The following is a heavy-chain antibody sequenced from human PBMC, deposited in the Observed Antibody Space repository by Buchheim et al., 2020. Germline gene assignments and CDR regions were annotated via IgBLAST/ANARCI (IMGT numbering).Heavy chain of an antibody. CDR2: IKQDGSEK. D-gene: IGHD2-2*01. V-gene: IGHV3-7*04. Sequence: EVQLVESGGGLVQPGGSLRLSCAASGFTFSSYWMSWVRQAPGKGLEWVANIKQDGSEKYYVDSVKGRFTISRDNAKNSLYLQMNSLRAEDTAVYYCARDRNVVVPAASGANWFDPWGQGTL. CDR3: ARDRNVVVPAASGANWFDP. CDR1: GFTFSSYW. J-gene: IGHJ5*02.